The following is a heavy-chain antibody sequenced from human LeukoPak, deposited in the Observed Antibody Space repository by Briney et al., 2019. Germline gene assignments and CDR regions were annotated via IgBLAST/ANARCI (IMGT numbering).Heavy chain of an antibody. CDR3: ARTPQGDNYFDY. CDR2: IYYSGNT. V-gene: IGHV4-59*12. CDR1: GGSISHNY. D-gene: IGHD3-9*01. J-gene: IGHJ4*02. Sequence: SETLSLTCDVSGGSISHNYWNWIRQPPGKALEWIGYIYYSGNTNYNPSLQSRVTMSVDTSKNQFSLRLSSVTAADTAVFYCARTPQGDNYFDYWGQGHLVTVSS.